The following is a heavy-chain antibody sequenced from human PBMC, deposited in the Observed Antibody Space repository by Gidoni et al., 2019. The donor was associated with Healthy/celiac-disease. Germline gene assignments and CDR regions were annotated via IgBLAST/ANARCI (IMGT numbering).Heavy chain of an antibody. CDR3: ARARGYCSSTSCPYYYYYMDV. CDR1: GFTFSSYA. D-gene: IGHD2-2*01. CDR2: ISYDGSNK. J-gene: IGHJ6*03. Sequence: QVQLVESGGGVVQPGRSLGLSCAASGFTFSSYAIPWVRQAPGKGLEWVAVISYDGSNKYYADSVKGRFTISRDNSKNTLYLQMNSLRAEDTAVYYCARARGYCSSTSCPYYYYYMDVWGKGTTVTVSS. V-gene: IGHV3-30-3*01.